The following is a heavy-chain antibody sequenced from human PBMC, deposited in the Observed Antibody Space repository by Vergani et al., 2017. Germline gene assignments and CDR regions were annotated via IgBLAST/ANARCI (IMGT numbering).Heavy chain of an antibody. CDR3: ARQGYSSSWSDY. D-gene: IGHD6-13*01. CDR2: IYYSGST. CDR1: GGSISSSSYY. Sequence: QLQLQESGPGLVKPSETLSLTCTVSGGSISSSSYYWGWIRQPPGKGLEWIGSIYYSGSTYYNPSLKSRVTISVDTSKNQFSLKLSSVTVADTAVYYCARQGYSSSWSDYWGQGTLVTVSS. V-gene: IGHV4-39*01. J-gene: IGHJ4*02.